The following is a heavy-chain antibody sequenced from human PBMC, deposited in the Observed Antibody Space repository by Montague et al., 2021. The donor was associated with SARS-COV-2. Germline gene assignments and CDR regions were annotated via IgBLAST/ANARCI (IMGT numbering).Heavy chain of an antibody. CDR3: AHRKVLAAAWDY. D-gene: IGHD6-13*01. CDR1: GFSLSTSGVG. Sequence: VKPTQTLTLTCTFSGFSLSTSGVGVGWIRQPPGKALEWLALIYWDDDKRYSPSLKSRLTITKDTSKNQVVLTMTNMDPADTATYYCAHRKVLAAAWDYWGQGTLVTVSS. CDR2: IYWDDDK. J-gene: IGHJ4*01. V-gene: IGHV2-5*02.